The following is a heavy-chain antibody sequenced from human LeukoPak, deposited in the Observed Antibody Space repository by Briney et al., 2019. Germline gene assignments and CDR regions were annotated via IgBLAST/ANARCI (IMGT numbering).Heavy chain of an antibody. CDR2: ISYDGSNK. V-gene: IGHV3-30-3*01. J-gene: IGHJ4*02. Sequence: GGSLRLSCAASGFTFSSYAMHWVRQAPGKGLEWVAVISYDGSNKYYADSVKGRFTISRDNSKNTLYLQMNSLRAEDTAVYYCASDSLDPANEVPDYFDYWGQGTLVTVSS. CDR3: ASDSLDPANEVPDYFDY. D-gene: IGHD1-1*01. CDR1: GFTFSSYA.